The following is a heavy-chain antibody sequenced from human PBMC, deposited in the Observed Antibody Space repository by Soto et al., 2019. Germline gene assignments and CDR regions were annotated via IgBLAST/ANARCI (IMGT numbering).Heavy chain of an antibody. CDR3: ARAGAQGPTLAAAGYFDY. CDR2: IYHSGST. J-gene: IGHJ4*02. D-gene: IGHD6-13*01. CDR1: SGSISSSNW. Sequence: QVQLQESGPGLVKPSGTLSLTCAVSSGSISSSNWWSWVRQPPGKGLEWIGEIYHSGSTNYNPSLKSRVTLSVDKSKNQFSLKLSSVTAADTAVYYCARAGAQGPTLAAAGYFDYWGQGTLVTVSS. V-gene: IGHV4-4*02.